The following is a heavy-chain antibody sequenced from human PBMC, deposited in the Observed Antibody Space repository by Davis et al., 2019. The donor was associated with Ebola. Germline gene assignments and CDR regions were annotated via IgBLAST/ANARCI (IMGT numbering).Heavy chain of an antibody. CDR1: GFTFSSYS. CDR2: ISSSSSYI. J-gene: IGHJ4*02. CDR3: ARDLLTVTTPIDY. V-gene: IGHV3-21*01. D-gene: IGHD4-11*01. Sequence: GGSLRLSCAASGFTFSSYSMNWVRQAPGKGLEWVSSISSSSSYIYYADSVKGRFTISRDNAKNSLYLQMNSLRAEDTAVYYCARDLLTVTTPIDYWGQGTLVTVSS.